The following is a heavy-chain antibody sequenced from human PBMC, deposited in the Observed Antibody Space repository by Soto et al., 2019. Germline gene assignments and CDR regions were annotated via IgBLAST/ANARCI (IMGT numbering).Heavy chain of an antibody. CDR2: IYYIGTT. CDR1: GDSMGSGDYY. Sequence: QVQLQESGPGLVKPSQTLSLTCTVSGDSMGSGDYYWTWIRQPPGKGLEWIGYIYYIGTTFYNPSLEGRVNISIDPYKNHFSLRLTSVTAADTAVYYCSRGSTYYGFLTWGQGTLVTVSS. CDR3: SRGSTYYGFLT. D-gene: IGHD3-10*01. J-gene: IGHJ5*02. V-gene: IGHV4-30-4*01.